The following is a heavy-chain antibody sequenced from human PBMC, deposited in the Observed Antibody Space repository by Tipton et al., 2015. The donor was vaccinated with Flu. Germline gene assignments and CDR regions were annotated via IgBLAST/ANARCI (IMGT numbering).Heavy chain of an antibody. CDR2: IYYSGST. CDR1: GGSISSGGAY. Sequence: TLSLTCTVSGGSISSGGAYWSWIRQHPGKGLEWIGCIYYSGSTYYNPSLKSRVTISVDRSKNQFSLKLSSVTAAATAVYYCARRDYSNYVSDPKNWFDSWGEGTMVTVSS. V-gene: IGHV4-31*03. CDR3: ARRDYSNYVSDPKNWFDS. J-gene: IGHJ5*01. D-gene: IGHD4-11*01.